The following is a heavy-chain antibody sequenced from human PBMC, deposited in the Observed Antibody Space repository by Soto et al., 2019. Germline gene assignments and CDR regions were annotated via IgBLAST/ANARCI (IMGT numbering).Heavy chain of an antibody. J-gene: IGHJ6*02. Sequence: QVQLVQSGVEVKKPGSSVKVSCKASGGTLNSYAIDWVRQAPGQGLEWMGGIIPIFGNTYYAQRLQGRVKLTADESTRTAYMELSTPTSEDTAVYYCARGTVTVSEYNFYYYGMDVWGQGTTVIVSS. CDR3: ARGTVTVSEYNFYYYGMDV. CDR1: GGTLNSYA. CDR2: IIPIFGNT. D-gene: IGHD2-21*02. V-gene: IGHV1-69*12.